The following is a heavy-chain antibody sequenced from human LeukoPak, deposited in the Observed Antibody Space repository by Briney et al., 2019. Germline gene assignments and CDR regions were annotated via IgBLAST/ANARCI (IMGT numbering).Heavy chain of an antibody. V-gene: IGHV1-2*02. CDR2: INPNSGGT. Sequence: ASVKVSCKASGYTFTGYYVHWVRQAPGQGLEWMGWINPNSGGTNYAQKFQGKITMTRDTSISTAYMDLSRLRSDDTAVYYCARDFGRGSSHPLWYWGQGTLVTVSS. J-gene: IGHJ4*02. D-gene: IGHD2-15*01. CDR3: ARDFGRGSSHPLWY. CDR1: GYTFTGYY.